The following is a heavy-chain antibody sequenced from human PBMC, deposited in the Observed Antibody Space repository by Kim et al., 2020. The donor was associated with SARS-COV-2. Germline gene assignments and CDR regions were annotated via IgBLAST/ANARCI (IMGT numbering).Heavy chain of an antibody. CDR3: TTDSPGSRSGLDY. Sequence: GGSLRLSCTASGFTFTNAWMGWVRQAPAKGLEWVGPLKRNPFGGTTDYAAPVKGRFIIPRDDSQNTVYLQMNSLTTDDTGLYYCTTDSPGSRSGLDYCG. CDR1: GFTFTNAW. V-gene: IGHV3-15*01. J-gene: IGHJ4*01. D-gene: IGHD6-25*01. CDR2: LKRNPFGGTT.